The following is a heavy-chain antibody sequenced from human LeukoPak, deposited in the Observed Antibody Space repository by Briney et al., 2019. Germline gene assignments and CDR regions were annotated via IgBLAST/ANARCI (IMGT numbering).Heavy chain of an antibody. J-gene: IGHJ4*02. CDR2: ISAYNGNT. CDR1: GGTFSSYD. V-gene: IGHV1-18*01. CDR3: ARESSSWYVWLLDY. Sequence: GASVKVSCKASGGTFSSYDISWVRQAPGQGLEWMGWISAYNGNTNYAQKLQGRVTMTTDTSTSTAYMELRSLRSDDTAVYYCARESSSWYVWLLDYWGQGTLVTVSS. D-gene: IGHD6-13*01.